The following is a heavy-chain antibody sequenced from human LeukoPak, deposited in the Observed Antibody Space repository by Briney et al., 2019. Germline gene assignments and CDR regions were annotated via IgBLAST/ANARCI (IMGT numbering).Heavy chain of an antibody. V-gene: IGHV3-30*04. Sequence: PXGSLRLSCAASGSTFNDYIIHWVRQAPGKGLEWVALISYDGSSEYYADSVKGRFTISRDNSKNTLYLQMNSLRVEDTAVYYCARKGGSRFLGRYKYYGLDVWGQGTTVTVS. J-gene: IGHJ6*02. CDR1: GSTFNDYI. CDR2: ISYDGSSE. CDR3: ARKGGSRFLGRYKYYGLDV. D-gene: IGHD3-3*01.